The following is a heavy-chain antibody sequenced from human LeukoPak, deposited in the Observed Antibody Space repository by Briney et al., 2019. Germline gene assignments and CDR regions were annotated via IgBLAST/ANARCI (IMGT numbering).Heavy chain of an antibody. Sequence: GGSLRLSCAASGFTFSSYSMNWVRQAPGKGLEWVSSISSSSSYIYYADSVKGRFTISRDNAKNSLYLQMNSLRAEDTAVYYCARDIPFCSSTSCPKPHAFDIWGQGTMVTVSS. CDR2: ISSSSSYI. CDR3: ARDIPFCSSTSCPKPHAFDI. CDR1: GFTFSSYS. V-gene: IGHV3-21*01. J-gene: IGHJ3*02. D-gene: IGHD2-2*01.